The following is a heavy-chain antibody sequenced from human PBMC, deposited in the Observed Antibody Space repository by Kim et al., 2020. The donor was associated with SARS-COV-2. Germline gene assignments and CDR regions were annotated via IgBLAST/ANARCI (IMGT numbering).Heavy chain of an antibody. Sequence: SETLSLTCAVYGGSFSDYYWSWIRQSPGKGLEWIGEINHSGSTKYNTSLKSRVTISIDTSKNQMSLKLSSVTAADTAVYYCARAALTLVRGVILTQRVGFDIWGQEIMVSVSS. CDR1: GGSFSDYY. J-gene: IGHJ3*02. CDR3: ARAALTLVRGVILTQRVGFDI. CDR2: INHSGST. D-gene: IGHD3-10*01. V-gene: IGHV4-34*01.